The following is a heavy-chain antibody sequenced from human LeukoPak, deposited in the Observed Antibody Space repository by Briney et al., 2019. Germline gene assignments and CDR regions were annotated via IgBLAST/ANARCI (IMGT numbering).Heavy chain of an antibody. J-gene: IGHJ6*02. CDR1: GGSFSGYY. CDR2: INHSGST. D-gene: IGHD3-3*02. Sequence: SETLSLTCAVYGGSFSGYYWNWIRQPPGKGLEWIGEINHSGSTNYNPSLKSRVTISVDTSKNQFSLKLSSVTAADTAVYYCARTDKRISYGMDVWGQGTTVTVSS. CDR3: ARTDKRISYGMDV. V-gene: IGHV4-34*01.